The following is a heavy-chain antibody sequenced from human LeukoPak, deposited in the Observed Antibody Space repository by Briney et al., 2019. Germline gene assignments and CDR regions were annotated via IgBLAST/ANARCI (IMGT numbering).Heavy chain of an antibody. J-gene: IGHJ4*02. CDR1: GFRFSDYY. CDR3: ARGSGPLFYLDY. CDR2: ISSPGTTI. V-gene: IGHV3-11*04. Sequence: GGSLRLSCAASGFRFSDYYMNWIRQAPGKGLDGISHISSPGTTISYADSVKGRFTVSRDNAKNSLYLEMNSLRADDTAVYYCARGSGPLFYLDYWGQGTLVTVSS. D-gene: IGHD2-15*01.